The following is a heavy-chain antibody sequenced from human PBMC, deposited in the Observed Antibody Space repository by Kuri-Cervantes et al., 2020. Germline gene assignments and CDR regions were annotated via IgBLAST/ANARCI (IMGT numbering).Heavy chain of an antibody. CDR2: IYYSGST. D-gene: IGHD3-16*01. CDR1: GGSISSTSYY. J-gene: IGHJ6*03. CDR3: AKMIRGYYYSYYYMDV. V-gene: IGHV4-39*02. Sequence: GSLRLSCTVSGGSISSTSYYWGWIRQPPGKGLEWIGSIYYSGSTYYNPSLKSRVTISVDSSKNHFSLKVSSVTAADTAVYYCAKMIRGYYYSYYYMDVWGKGTTVTVSS.